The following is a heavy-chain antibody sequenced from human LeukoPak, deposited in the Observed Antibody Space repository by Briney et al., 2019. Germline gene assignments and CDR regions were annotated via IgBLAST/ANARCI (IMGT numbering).Heavy chain of an antibody. J-gene: IGHJ4*02. CDR2: IDYSDGST. V-gene: IGHV3-23*01. D-gene: IGHD3-10*01. Sequence: GGSLRLSCTASGFTLSSYELSWIRQAPGKGLAWVSSIDYSDGSTHYADSVVGRFTISRDNSKNTLYLQMNSLRAEDTAVYYCAKVTYGSGTYGAFDSWGQGTLVTVSS. CDR3: AKVTYGSGTYGAFDS. CDR1: GFTLSSYE.